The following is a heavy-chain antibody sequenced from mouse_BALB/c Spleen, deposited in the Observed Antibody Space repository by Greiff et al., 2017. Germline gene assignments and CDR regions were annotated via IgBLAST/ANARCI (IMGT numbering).Heavy chain of an antibody. J-gene: IGHJ3*01. CDR1: GYTFTDYW. Sequence: QVHVKQPGAELVMPGASVKMSCKASGYTFTDYWMHWVKQRPGQGLEWIGAIDTSDSYTSYNQKFKGKATLTVDESSSTAYMQLSSLTSEDSAVYYCARSLVTGAMDYWGQGTLVTVSA. D-gene: IGHD2-1*01. CDR3: ARSLVTGAMDY. CDR2: IDTSDSYT. V-gene: IGHV1-69*01.